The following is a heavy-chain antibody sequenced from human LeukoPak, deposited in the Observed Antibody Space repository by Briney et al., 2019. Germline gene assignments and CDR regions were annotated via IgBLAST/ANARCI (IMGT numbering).Heavy chain of an antibody. CDR1: GGSISSGGYS. Sequence: SQTLSLTCAASGGSISSGGYSWSWIRQPPGKGLEWIGYIYHSGSTYYNPSLKSRVTISVDRSKNQFSLKLSSVTAADTAVYYCARGGRYGSGSYRYYFDYWGQGTLVTVSS. D-gene: IGHD3-10*01. CDR3: ARGGRYGSGSYRYYFDY. J-gene: IGHJ4*02. CDR2: IYHSGST. V-gene: IGHV4-30-2*01.